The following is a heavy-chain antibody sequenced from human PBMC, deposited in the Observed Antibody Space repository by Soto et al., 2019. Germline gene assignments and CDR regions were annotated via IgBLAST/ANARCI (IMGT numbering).Heavy chain of an antibody. V-gene: IGHV3-30-3*01. Sequence: QVQLVESGGGVVQSGRSLRLSCAGSGFTFSSYAMHWVRQAPGKGLEWVAVISHDGSNKYYADSVKGRFTISRDNSKNTLYLQMNSLRAEDTAVYYCAKEVRYGSGNYYYYYGMDVWGQGTTVTVSS. CDR3: AKEVRYGSGNYYYYYGMDV. CDR2: ISHDGSNK. J-gene: IGHJ6*02. CDR1: GFTFSSYA. D-gene: IGHD3-10*01.